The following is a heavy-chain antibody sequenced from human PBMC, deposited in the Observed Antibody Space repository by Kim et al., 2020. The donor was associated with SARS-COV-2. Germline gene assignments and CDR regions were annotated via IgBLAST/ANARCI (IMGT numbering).Heavy chain of an antibody. D-gene: IGHD3-16*01. Sequence: GGSLRLSCAASGFVFSGYAMTWVRQAPGKGLEWVSSISDSGVTTYYADSVKGRFTISKDSSKNTLYLQMNSLRAEDTAVYYCVKDRTTGPNFARGNFSAQGTRSPVSS. V-gene: IGHV3-23*01. CDR2: ISDSGVTT. J-gene: IGHJ4*02. CDR3: VKDRTTGPNFARGNF. CDR1: GFVFSGYA.